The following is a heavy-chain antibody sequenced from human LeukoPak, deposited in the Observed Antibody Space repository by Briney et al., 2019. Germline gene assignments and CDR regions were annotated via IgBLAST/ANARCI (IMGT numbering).Heavy chain of an antibody. D-gene: IGHD2-2*01. V-gene: IGHV3-33*01. CDR1: GFTFSSYG. CDR2: IWYDGSNK. CDR3: ARPRTGYCSSTNCYFYYGMDV. Sequence: ARSLRLSCVASGFTFSSYGMHWVRQAPGKGLEWVAVIWYDGSNKYYADSVKGRFTISRDNSKNTLYLQMNSLRAEDTAVYYCARPRTGYCSSTNCYFYYGMDVWGQGTTVTVSS. J-gene: IGHJ6*02.